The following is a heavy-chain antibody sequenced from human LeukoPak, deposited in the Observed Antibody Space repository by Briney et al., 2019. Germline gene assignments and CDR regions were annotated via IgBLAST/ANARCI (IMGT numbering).Heavy chain of an antibody. CDR2: IYYSGST. J-gene: IGHJ4*02. D-gene: IGHD3-22*01. CDR3: ASTGYYYDSSGYGYFDY. V-gene: IGHV4-59*12. Sequence: SETLSLTCTVSGGSISSYYWSWIRQPPGKGLEWIGYIYYSGSTNYNPSLKSRVTISVDTSKNRFSLKLSSVTAADTAVYYCASTGYYYDSSGYGYFDYWGQGTLVTVSS. CDR1: GGSISSYY.